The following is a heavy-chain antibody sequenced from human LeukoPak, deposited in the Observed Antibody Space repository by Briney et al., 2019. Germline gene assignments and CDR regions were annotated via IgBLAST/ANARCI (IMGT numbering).Heavy chain of an antibody. CDR3: ARAPRGESDAASGFYGVDV. CDR2: SHYSGST. J-gene: IGHJ6*02. Sequence: SETLSLTCTVSGGSISTYYWTWIRQPPGKGPEWIGFSHYSGSTNYNPSLKSRVTISVDTSKNQFSLKLNSVTAADTAVYYCARAPRGESDAASGFYGVDVWGQGTTVTVSS. CDR1: GGSISTYY. D-gene: IGHD3-22*01. V-gene: IGHV4-59*01.